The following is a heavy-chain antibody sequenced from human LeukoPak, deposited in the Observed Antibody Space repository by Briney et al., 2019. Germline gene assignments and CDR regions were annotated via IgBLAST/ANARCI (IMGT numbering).Heavy chain of an antibody. Sequence: ASVKVSCKASGYTFTGYGVSWVRQAPGQGLEWMGWISAYNGNTNYAQKLQGRVTMTTDTSTSTAYMELRSLRSDDTAVYYCARETTTYYDFWSGRIEPFDYWGQGTLVTVSS. J-gene: IGHJ4*02. CDR3: ARETTTYYDFWSGRIEPFDY. CDR2: ISAYNGNT. D-gene: IGHD3-3*01. V-gene: IGHV1-18*01. CDR1: GYTFTGYG.